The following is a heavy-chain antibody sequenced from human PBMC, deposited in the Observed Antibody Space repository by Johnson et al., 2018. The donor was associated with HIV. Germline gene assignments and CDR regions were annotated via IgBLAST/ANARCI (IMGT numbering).Heavy chain of an antibody. D-gene: IGHD7-27*01. Sequence: EQLVESGGGLVQPGGSLRLSCAASGFTVSSNYMSWVRQAPGKGLEWVSVIYSGGSTYHADSVKGRFTISRDNSKNSLYLQMNSLRAEDTALYYCARDHLTGNYAFDIWGQGTLVTVSS. J-gene: IGHJ3*02. V-gene: IGHV3-66*01. CDR3: ARDHLTGNYAFDI. CDR2: IYSGGST. CDR1: GFTVSSNY.